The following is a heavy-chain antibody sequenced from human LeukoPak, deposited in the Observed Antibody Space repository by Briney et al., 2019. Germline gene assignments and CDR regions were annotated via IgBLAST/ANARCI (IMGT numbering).Heavy chain of an antibody. J-gene: IGHJ4*02. CDR1: GFTFSSYS. CDR3: AREFLYCGGDCYSTPDY. V-gene: IGHV3-21*01. Sequence: GGSLRLSCAASGFTFSSYSMNWVRQAPGKGPEWVSSISSSSSYIYYADSVKGRFTISRDNAKNSLYLQMNSLRAEDTAVYYCAREFLYCGGDCYSTPDYWGQGTLVTVSS. CDR2: ISSSSSYI. D-gene: IGHD2-21*02.